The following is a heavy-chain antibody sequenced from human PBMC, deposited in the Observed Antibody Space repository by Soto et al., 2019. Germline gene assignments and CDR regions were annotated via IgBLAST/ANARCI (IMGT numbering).Heavy chain of an antibody. CDR3: AKAYFVWSSEQPYYFDY. D-gene: IGHD3-16*01. V-gene: IGHV3-23*01. Sequence: EVQLLDSGGGLVQPGGSLRLSCAASGFTFSNYAMTWVRQGPGKGLEWVSGISGSGGRSYYADSVKGRFTISRDNSKSTFYLQMNSLRAEDTAVYYCAKAYFVWSSEQPYYFDYWGQGTLLTVSS. CDR2: ISGSGGRS. CDR1: GFTFSNYA. J-gene: IGHJ4*02.